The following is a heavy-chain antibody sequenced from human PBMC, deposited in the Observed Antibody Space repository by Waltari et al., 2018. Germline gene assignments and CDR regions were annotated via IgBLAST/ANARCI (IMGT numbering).Heavy chain of an antibody. CDR2: IHPSGGST. CDR1: EYTFASSY. CDR3: ATDTVALWMDD. D-gene: IGHD4-17*01. J-gene: IGHJ6*02. V-gene: IGHV1-46*01. Sequence: QVQLVQSGAEVKKPGASVKIACKTSEYTFASSYVPWVRQAPGQGLEWMGRIHPSGGSTIYARRCQGRVTMTRGTSTSTVYMELSSLKAEDTAVYCCATDTVALWMDDWGQGTMVTVAS.